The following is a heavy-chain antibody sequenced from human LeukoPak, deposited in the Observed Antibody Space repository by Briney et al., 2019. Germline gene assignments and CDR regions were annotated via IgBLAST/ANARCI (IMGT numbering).Heavy chain of an antibody. D-gene: IGHD6-13*01. CDR1: GFTVSSNY. Sequence: PGGSLRLSCAASGFTVSSNYMSWVRQAPGKGLEWVSVIYSGGSTHYADSVKGRFTISRDNSKNTLYLQMNSLRAEDTAVYYCARGKLPYSSSWYAISYYFDYWGQGTLVTVSS. CDR2: IYSGGST. CDR3: ARGKLPYSSSWYAISYYFDY. J-gene: IGHJ4*02. V-gene: IGHV3-66*01.